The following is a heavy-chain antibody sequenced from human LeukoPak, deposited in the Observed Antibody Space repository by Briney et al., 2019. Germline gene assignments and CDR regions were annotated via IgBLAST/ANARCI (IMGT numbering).Heavy chain of an antibody. D-gene: IGHD7-27*01. Sequence: GGSLRLSCAASGFTVSSNYMSWVRLAPGKGLEWVSVIYSGGSTYYADSVKGRFTISRDNSKNTLYLQMNSLRAEDTAVYYCARELTGYFDYWGQGTLVTVSS. CDR2: IYSGGST. CDR1: GFTVSSNY. V-gene: IGHV3-53*01. J-gene: IGHJ4*02. CDR3: ARELTGYFDY.